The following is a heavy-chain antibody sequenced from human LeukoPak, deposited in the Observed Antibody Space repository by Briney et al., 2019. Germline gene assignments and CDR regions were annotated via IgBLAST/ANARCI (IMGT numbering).Heavy chain of an antibody. D-gene: IGHD3-3*01. CDR3: ARDRAWNYFDY. Sequence: GGSLRLSCAAAGFTFSSYGMHWVRQAPGKGLEWVALISKGGNNKYYAGSVKGRITISRDNSKNTLYLQMNSLRVEDTAVYYCARDRAWNYFDYWGQGTLVTVSS. CDR2: ISKGGNNK. CDR1: GFTFSSYG. V-gene: IGHV3-30*03. J-gene: IGHJ4*02.